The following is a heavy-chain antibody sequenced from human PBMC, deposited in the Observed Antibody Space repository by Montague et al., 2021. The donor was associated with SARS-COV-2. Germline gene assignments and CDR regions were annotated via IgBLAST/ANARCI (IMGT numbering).Heavy chain of an antibody. D-gene: IGHD4-11*01. CDR2: IYYSGST. CDR1: GDSISNYS. J-gene: IGHJ6*02. V-gene: IGHV4-59*08. CDR3: ARHLRVTTVTSNMYLYAMDV. Sequence: SETLSLTCSVSGDSISNYSWSWIRQSPGKGLEWIGYIYYSGSTNYNPSLTSRVTISADTSKNQVSLKLTSVTAADTAVYYCARHLRVTTVTSNMYLYAMDVWGQGTTVTVSS.